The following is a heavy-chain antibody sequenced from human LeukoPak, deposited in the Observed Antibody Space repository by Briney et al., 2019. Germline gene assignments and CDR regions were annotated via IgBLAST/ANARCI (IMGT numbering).Heavy chain of an antibody. CDR2: IIPIFGTA. V-gene: IGHV1-69*01. J-gene: IGHJ4*02. CDR1: GGTFSSYA. CDR3: ASEGMVLAYCGGDCYTFDY. Sequence: SVKVSCKASGGTFSSYAISWVRQAPGQGLEWTGGIIPIFGTANYAQKFQGRVTITADESTSTAYMELSSPRSEDTAVYYCASEGMVLAYCGGDCYTFDYWGQGTLVTVSS. D-gene: IGHD2-21*01.